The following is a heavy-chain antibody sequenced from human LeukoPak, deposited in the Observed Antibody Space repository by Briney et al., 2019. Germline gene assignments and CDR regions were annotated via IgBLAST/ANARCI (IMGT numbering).Heavy chain of an antibody. V-gene: IGHV3-74*01. CDR1: GFTFSSYW. CDR3: ASSVTLWRTAMGPAFDI. CDR2: INSDGSST. Sequence: GGSLRLSCAASGFTFSSYWMHWVRQAPGKGLVWVSRINSDGSSTSYANSVKGRFTISRDNAKNTLYLQMNSLRAEDTAVYYCASSVTLWRTAMGPAFDIWGQGTMVTVSS. D-gene: IGHD5-18*01. J-gene: IGHJ3*02.